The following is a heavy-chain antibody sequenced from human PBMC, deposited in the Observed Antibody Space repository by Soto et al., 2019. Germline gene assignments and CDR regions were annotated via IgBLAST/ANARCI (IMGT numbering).Heavy chain of an antibody. V-gene: IGHV4-59*12. CDR2: IYYRGNT. CDR3: ARVLIVVVTAESWYFDL. CDR1: GGSIGTYY. Sequence: SETLSLTCTVSGGSIGTYYWSWIRQPPGKGLEWIGYIYYRGNTNYNPSLKSRVTISLDTPKNQFSLKLSSVTAADTAVYYCARVLIVVVTAESWYFDLWGRGTLVTVSS. J-gene: IGHJ2*01. D-gene: IGHD2-21*02.